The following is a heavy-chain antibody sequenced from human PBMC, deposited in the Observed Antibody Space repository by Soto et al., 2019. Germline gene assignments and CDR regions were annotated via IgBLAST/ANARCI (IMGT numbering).Heavy chain of an antibody. Sequence: GGSLRLSCAASGFTFSNYYIHWVRQAPGKGLVWVSYISNDGSKTGYADSVKGRFTISRDNAKNTLYLQMNGLRVEDTAVYYCAADVGGYIYGLARHWGPGTLVTVSS. J-gene: IGHJ4*02. V-gene: IGHV3-74*01. D-gene: IGHD4-17*01. CDR2: ISNDGSKT. CDR1: GFTFSNYY. CDR3: AADVGGYIYGLARH.